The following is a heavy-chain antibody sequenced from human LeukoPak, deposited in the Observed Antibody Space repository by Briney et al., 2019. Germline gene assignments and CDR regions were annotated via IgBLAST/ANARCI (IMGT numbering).Heavy chain of an antibody. D-gene: IGHD2-2*01. Sequence: ASVKVSCKASGYTFTSYYMHWVRQAPGQGLECMGIINSSGGSTSYAQKFQGRVTMTRDTSTSTVYMELSSLRSEDTAVYYCARCWFSVVVTAPSLRFDPWGQGTLVTVSS. V-gene: IGHV1-46*01. J-gene: IGHJ5*02. CDR3: ARCWFSVVVTAPSLRFDP. CDR1: GYTFTSYY. CDR2: INSSGGST.